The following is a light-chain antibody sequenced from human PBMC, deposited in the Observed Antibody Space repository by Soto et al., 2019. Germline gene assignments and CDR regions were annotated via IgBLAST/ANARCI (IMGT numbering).Light chain of an antibody. CDR2: WAS. J-gene: IGKJ5*01. CDR1: QSVLYSSNNKNY. Sequence: DIVMTQSPDSLAVSLGERATINCKSSQSVLYSSNNKNYLAWYQQKPGQPPKLLIYWASTRESGVPDRFIGSGSGTEFTLTISSLQSEDFAIYYCQHYNNWPHTFGQGTRLEIK. V-gene: IGKV4-1*01. CDR3: QHYNNWPHT.